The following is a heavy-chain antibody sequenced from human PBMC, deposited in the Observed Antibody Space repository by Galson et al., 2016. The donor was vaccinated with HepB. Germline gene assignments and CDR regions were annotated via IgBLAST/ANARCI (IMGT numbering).Heavy chain of an antibody. CDR1: GDSIRSGGSY. J-gene: IGHJ6*02. CDR2: IYYSGSA. CDR3: ARDQSYDPSTAYYVFDMDV. D-gene: IGHD3-9*01. V-gene: IGHV4-30-4*01. Sequence: SLTCTVSGDSIRSGGSYWSWIRQPPGKGLEWIGYIYYSGSAYYNPSLKGRVTMSFDTSKNLFSLKLTSVTAADTAVYFCARDQSYDPSTAYYVFDMDVWGQGTTVTVSS.